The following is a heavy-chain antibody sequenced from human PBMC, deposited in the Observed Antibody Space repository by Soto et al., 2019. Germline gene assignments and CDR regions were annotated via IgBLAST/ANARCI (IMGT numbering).Heavy chain of an antibody. J-gene: IGHJ3*02. D-gene: IGHD6-19*01. CDR3: TKTRHSSGWYGAFDI. V-gene: IGHV3-9*01. CDR1: GFTFDDYG. Sequence: EVQLVESGGGLVQAGRSLRLSCAASGFTFDDYGMHWVRQAPGKGLEWVSGINWNSGSIGYADSVKGRFIISRDNAKNSPYLQMNSLRTEDTALYYSTKTRHSSGWYGAFDIWGQGTMVTVSS. CDR2: INWNSGSI.